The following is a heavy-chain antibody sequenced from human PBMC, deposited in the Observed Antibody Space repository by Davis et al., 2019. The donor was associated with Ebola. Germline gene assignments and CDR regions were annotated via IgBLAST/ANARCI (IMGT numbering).Heavy chain of an antibody. D-gene: IGHD2-2*01. J-gene: IGHJ4*02. V-gene: IGHV5-51*01. CDR3: ARQRTTSWDS. CDR2: IFPYDSDA. Sequence: GKSLKISCKGSGYSFSSFWLTWVRQVPGKGLEWMGVIFPYDSDATYSPSFQGQVTFSVDKSIRTAYLHWNSLKASDTATYYCARQRTTSWDSWGQGTLVTVSS. CDR1: GYSFSSFW.